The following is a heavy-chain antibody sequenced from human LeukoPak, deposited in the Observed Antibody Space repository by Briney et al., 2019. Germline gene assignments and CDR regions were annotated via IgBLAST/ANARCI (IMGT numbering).Heavy chain of an antibody. V-gene: IGHV3-15*07. J-gene: IGHJ4*02. Sequence: GGSLRLSCAASGFTFSNAWMNWVRQAPGKGLEWVGRIKSKTDGGTTDYAAPVKGRFTISRDDSKNTLYLQMNSLKTEDTAVYYCARDSSYQLENVGDSDYWGQGTLVTVSS. CDR2: IKSKTDGGTT. CDR1: GFTFSNAW. D-gene: IGHD1-1*01. CDR3: ARDSSYQLENVGDSDY.